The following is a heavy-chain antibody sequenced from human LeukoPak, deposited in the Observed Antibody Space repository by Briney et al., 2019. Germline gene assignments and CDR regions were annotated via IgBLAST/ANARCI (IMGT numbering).Heavy chain of an antibody. J-gene: IGHJ5*02. V-gene: IGHV4-34*01. CDR2: INHSGST. CDR1: GGSFSGYY. D-gene: IGHD5-24*01. CDR3: ARGGWLQLRWFDP. Sequence: PSETLSLTCAVYGGSFSGYYWSWIRQPPGKGLEWIGEINHSGSTNYNPSLKSRVTISVDTSKNQFSLKLSSVTAADTAVYYCARGGWLQLRWFDPWGQGTLVTVSS.